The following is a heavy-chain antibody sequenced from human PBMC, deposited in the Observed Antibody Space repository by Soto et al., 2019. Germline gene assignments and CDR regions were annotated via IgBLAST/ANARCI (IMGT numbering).Heavy chain of an antibody. Sequence: QITLKESGPTLVKPTQTLTLTFTFSGFSRSTSGVGVGWIRPPPGKALEWLALIYWDDDKRYSPSLKSRLTITKDTSKTQVVLTMTNMDPVDTATYYWAHRRRGVNDYWGQGTLVTFSA. V-gene: IGHV2-5*02. CDR2: IYWDDDK. J-gene: IGHJ4*02. CDR1: GFSRSTSGVG. D-gene: IGHD1-26*01. CDR3: AHRRRGVNDY.